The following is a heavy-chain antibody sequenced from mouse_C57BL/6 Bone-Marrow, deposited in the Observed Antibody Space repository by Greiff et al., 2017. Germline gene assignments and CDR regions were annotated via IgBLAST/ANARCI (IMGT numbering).Heavy chain of an antibody. CDR1: GYTFTNYW. CDR3: ARSSPYAMDY. Sequence: QVQLQQSGAELVRPGTSVKMSCKASGYTFTNYWIGWAKQRPGHGLEWIGDIYPGGGYTNYNEKFKGKATLTADKSSSTAYMQFSSLTSEDSASYYCARSSPYAMDYWGQGTSVTVSS. D-gene: IGHD1-1*01. V-gene: IGHV1-63*01. CDR2: IYPGGGYT. J-gene: IGHJ4*01.